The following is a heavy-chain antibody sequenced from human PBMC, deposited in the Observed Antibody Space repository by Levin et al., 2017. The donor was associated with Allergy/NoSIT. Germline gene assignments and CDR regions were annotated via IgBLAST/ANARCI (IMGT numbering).Heavy chain of an antibody. Sequence: ASVKVSCAASGFTFSSYAMSWVRQAPGKGLEWVSAISGSGGSTYYADSVKGRFTISRDNSKNTLYLQMNSLRAEDTAVYYCAKALRFLEWLSLDAFDIWGQGTMVTVSS. CDR1: GFTFSSYA. CDR3: AKALRFLEWLSLDAFDI. V-gene: IGHV3-23*01. CDR2: ISGSGGST. J-gene: IGHJ3*02. D-gene: IGHD3-3*01.